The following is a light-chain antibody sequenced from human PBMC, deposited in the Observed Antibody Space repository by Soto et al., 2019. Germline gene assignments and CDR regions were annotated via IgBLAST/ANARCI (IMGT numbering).Light chain of an antibody. CDR3: MQALQSLT. Sequence: EIVMTQSPLTLPVTPGEPASISCRSSQSLLYNNTYNYLDWYVQKPGQSPQLLIYFGSNRAPGVPDRFSGSGSGTGFTLKINRVEAEDVGTYYCMQALQSLTFGQGTRLETK. CDR1: QSLLYNNTYNY. J-gene: IGKJ5*01. V-gene: IGKV2-28*01. CDR2: FGS.